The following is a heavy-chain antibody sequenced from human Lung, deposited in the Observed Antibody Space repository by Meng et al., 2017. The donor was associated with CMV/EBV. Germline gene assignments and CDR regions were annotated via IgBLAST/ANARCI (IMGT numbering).Heavy chain of an antibody. Sequence: GGSLRLSCAASGFTFNTYWMTWVRQAPGTGLGWVATLNQDGSQKYYVDSVKGRFTVSKDNAKNSLSLQMSSLGVEDTAVYYWATDTGSHWGQGTLVTVSS. J-gene: IGHJ4*02. CDR1: GFTFNTYW. CDR2: LNQDGSQK. D-gene: IGHD3-10*01. CDR3: ATDTGSH. V-gene: IGHV3-7*01.